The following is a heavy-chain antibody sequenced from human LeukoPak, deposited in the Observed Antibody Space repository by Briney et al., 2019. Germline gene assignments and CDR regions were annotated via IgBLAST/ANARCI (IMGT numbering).Heavy chain of an antibody. J-gene: IGHJ4*02. CDR1: GFTFSSYA. CDR3: ATKLGGGYDYVY. CDR2: ISGSGGYT. Sequence: GGSLRLSCAASGFTFSSYAMSWVRQAPGKGLEWVSAISGSGGYTFYAVSVKGRFTISRDNSKNTLYLQMNSLRAEGTAVYYCATKLGGGYDYVYWGQGTLVTVSS. V-gene: IGHV3-23*01. D-gene: IGHD5-12*01.